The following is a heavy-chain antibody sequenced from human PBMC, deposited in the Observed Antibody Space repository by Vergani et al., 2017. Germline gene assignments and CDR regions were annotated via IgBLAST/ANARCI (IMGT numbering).Heavy chain of an antibody. Sequence: QVQLQQWGAGLLKPSETLSLTCAVYGGSFSGYYWSWIRQPPGKGLEWIGEINHSGSTNYNPSLKSRVTISVDTSKNQFSLKLSSVTAADTAVYYCARGGRGSYFDYWGQGTLVTVSS. CDR2: INHSGST. J-gene: IGHJ4*02. CDR1: GGSFSGYY. V-gene: IGHV4-34*01. CDR3: ARGGRGSYFDY. D-gene: IGHD3-16*01.